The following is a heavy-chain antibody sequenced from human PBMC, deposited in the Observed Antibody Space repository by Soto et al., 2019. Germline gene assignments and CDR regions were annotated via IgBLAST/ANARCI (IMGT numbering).Heavy chain of an antibody. D-gene: IGHD6-13*01. J-gene: IGHJ4*02. CDR1: GFTFSSYA. CDR3: ARVWSSSWYYFDY. CDR2: ISYDGSNK. Sequence: SLRLSCAASGFTFSSYAMHWVRQAPGKGLEWVAVISYDGSNKYYADSVKGRFTISRDNSKNTLYLQMNSLRAEDTAVYYCARVWSSSWYYFDYWGQGTLVTVSS. V-gene: IGHV3-30-3*01.